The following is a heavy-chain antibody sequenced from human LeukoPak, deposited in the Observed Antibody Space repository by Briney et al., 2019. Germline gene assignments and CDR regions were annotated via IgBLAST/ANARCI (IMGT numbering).Heavy chain of an antibody. CDR2: FYYSGST. CDR1: GGSISSSSYY. CDR3: ARERIDTAGEGDAFDI. J-gene: IGHJ3*02. D-gene: IGHD5-18*01. V-gene: IGHV4-39*07. Sequence: PSETLSLTCTVSGGSISSSSYYWGWIRQPPGKGLEWIGSFYYSGSTYYNPSLKSRVTISVDTSKNQFSLTLSSVTAADTAVYYCARERIDTAGEGDAFDIWGQGTMVTVSS.